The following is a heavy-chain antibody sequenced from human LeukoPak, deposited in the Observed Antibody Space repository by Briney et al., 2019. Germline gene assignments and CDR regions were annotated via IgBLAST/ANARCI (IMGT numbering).Heavy chain of an antibody. J-gene: IGHJ4*02. Sequence: GGSLRLSCAASGFTFSSYSMNWVRQAPGKGLEWVSSISSSSSYIYYADSVEGRFTISRDNAKNSLYLQMNSLRAEDTAVYYCARDLDMGATDYFDYWGQGTLVTVSS. D-gene: IGHD1-26*01. V-gene: IGHV3-21*01. CDR3: ARDLDMGATDYFDY. CDR1: GFTFSSYS. CDR2: ISSSSSYI.